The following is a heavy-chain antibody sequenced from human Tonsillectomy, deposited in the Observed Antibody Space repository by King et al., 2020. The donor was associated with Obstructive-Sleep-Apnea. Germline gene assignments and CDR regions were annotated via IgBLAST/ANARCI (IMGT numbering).Heavy chain of an antibody. Sequence: MQLQESGPGLVKPSETLSLTCTVSGGSISSYYWSWIRQPPGKGLEWIGYIYYSGSTNYNPSLKSRVTISVDTSKNQFSLKLSSVTAAETAVYYCARRYYDSSGYYYYFDYWGQGTLVTVSS. D-gene: IGHD3-22*01. CDR2: IYYSGST. J-gene: IGHJ4*02. V-gene: IGHV4-59*08. CDR1: GGSISSYY. CDR3: ARRYYDSSGYYYYFDY.